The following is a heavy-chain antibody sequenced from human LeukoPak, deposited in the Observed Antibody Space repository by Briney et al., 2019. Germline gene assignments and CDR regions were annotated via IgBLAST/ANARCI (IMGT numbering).Heavy chain of an antibody. V-gene: IGHV1-8*03. CDR3: ARKVLKLGMSFKTRYYYYYMDV. J-gene: IGHJ6*03. Sequence: ASVKVSCKASGYTFTSYDINWVRQATGQGLEWMGWMNPNSGNTGYAQKFQGRVTITRNTSIGTAYMELSSLRSEDTAVYYCARKVLKLGMSFKTRYYYYYMDVWGKGTTVTVSS. D-gene: IGHD7-27*01. CDR1: GYTFTSYD. CDR2: MNPNSGNT.